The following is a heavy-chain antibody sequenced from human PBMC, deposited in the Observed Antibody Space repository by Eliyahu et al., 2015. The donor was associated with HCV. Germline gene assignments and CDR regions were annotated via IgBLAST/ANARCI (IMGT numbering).Heavy chain of an antibody. CDR2: IYYSGST. J-gene: IGHJ3*02. V-gene: IGHV4-39*02. Sequence: QLQLQESGPGLVKPSETLSLTCTVXGGSISXSSYYWGXIRQPPGKGLEWIGSIYYSGSTYYNPSLKSRVTISVGTSKNQFSLKLSSVTAADTAVYYCAREDYGGNSAPAAFDIWGQGTMVTVSS. CDR3: AREDYGGNSAPAAFDI. CDR1: GGSISXSSYY. D-gene: IGHD4-23*01.